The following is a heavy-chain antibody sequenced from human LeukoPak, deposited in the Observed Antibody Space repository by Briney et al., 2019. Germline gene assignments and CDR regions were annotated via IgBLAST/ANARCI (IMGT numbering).Heavy chain of an antibody. J-gene: IGHJ4*02. D-gene: IGHD6-6*01. CDR3: ARYSSSSDY. CDR2: IYPGDSDT. CDR1: GYSLTSYW. Sequence: GESLEISFKGSGYSLTSYWIGWVRPMPGKGLEWMGIIYPGDSDTRYSPSFQGQVTISADKSISTAYLQWSSLKASDTAMYYCARYSSSSDYWGQGTLVTVSS. V-gene: IGHV5-51*01.